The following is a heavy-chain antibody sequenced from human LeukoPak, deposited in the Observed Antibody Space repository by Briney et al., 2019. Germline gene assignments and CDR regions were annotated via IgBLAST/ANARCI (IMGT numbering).Heavy chain of an antibody. V-gene: IGHV1-46*01. CDR1: GYTFTSHY. J-gene: IGHJ4*02. CDR2: INPSGGST. D-gene: IGHD6-13*01. Sequence: ASVKVSCKASGYTFTSHYMHWVRQAPGQGLEWMGIINPSGGSTSYAQKFHGRVTMTMDTSTSTVYMELSSLRSEDTAVYYCARQDSSSCDYWGQGTLVTVSS. CDR3: ARQDSSSCDY.